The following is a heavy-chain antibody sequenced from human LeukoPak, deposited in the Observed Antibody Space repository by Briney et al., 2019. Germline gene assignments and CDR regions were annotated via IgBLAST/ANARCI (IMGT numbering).Heavy chain of an antibody. D-gene: IGHD6-19*01. CDR2: INPNSGGT. V-gene: IGHV1-2*02. Sequence: ASVKVSCKASGYTFTGYYMHWVRQAPGQGLEWMGWINPNSGGTNYAQKFQGRVTMTRDTSISTAYMELSRLRSDDTAVYYCAREGGRWLVVQNPYYYYMDVWGKGTTVTVSS. CDR3: AREGGRWLVVQNPYYYYMDV. CDR1: GYTFTGYY. J-gene: IGHJ6*03.